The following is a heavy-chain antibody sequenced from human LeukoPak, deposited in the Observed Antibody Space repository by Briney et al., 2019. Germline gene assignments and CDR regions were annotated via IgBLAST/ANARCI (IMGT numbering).Heavy chain of an antibody. D-gene: IGHD1-26*01. CDR2: IYYSGST. V-gene: IGHV4-59*01. CDR1: GGPISSYY. Sequence: PSETLSLTCTVSGGPISSYYWSWIRQPPGKGLEWIGYIYYSGSTNYNPSLKSRVTISVDTSKNQFSLKLSSVTAADTAVYYCARTKGGSYSIDYWGQGTLVTVSS. J-gene: IGHJ4*02. CDR3: ARTKGGSYSIDY.